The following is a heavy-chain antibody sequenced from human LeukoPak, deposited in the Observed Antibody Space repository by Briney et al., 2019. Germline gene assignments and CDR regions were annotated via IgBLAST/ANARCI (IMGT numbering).Heavy chain of an antibody. J-gene: IGHJ6*03. Sequence: PGGSLRLSCAASGSTFRNHAIHWVRQAPGKGLEWVTVISHDGTNDYYRDSVKGRFTISRDNSKNTVLLQMNSLSPDDTAVYYCVGSPTCYYMDVWGKGTTVTVSS. CDR2: ISHDGTND. CDR3: VGSPTCYYMDV. V-gene: IGHV3-30*04. CDR1: GSTFRNHA. D-gene: IGHD3-10*01.